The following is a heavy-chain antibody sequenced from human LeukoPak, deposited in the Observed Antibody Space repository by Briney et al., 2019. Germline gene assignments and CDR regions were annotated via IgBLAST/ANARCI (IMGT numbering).Heavy chain of an antibody. CDR2: ISAYNGNT. V-gene: IGHV1-18*01. CDR1: GYTFTSYG. D-gene: IGHD2-2*01. Sequence: GASVMVSCKASGYTFTSYGISWVRQAPGQGLEWMGWISAYNGNTNYAQKLQGRVTMITDTSTSTAYMELRSLRSDYTAVYYCARVRGDIVVVPAAMPVHFDYWGQGTLITVSS. J-gene: IGHJ4*02. CDR3: ARVRGDIVVVPAAMPVHFDY.